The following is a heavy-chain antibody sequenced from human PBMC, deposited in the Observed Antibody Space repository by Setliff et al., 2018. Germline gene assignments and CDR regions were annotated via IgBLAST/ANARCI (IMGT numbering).Heavy chain of an antibody. J-gene: IGHJ5*02. V-gene: IGHV4-59*11. D-gene: IGHD2-2*01. CDR3: AREVNIQNIVVVPAATFDP. CDR1: GGSISSRY. Sequence: SETLSLTCTVSGGSISSRYWSWIRQPPGKGLEWIGSIYYSGSTNYNPSLKSRVTISVDTSKNQFSLKPSSVAAADTAVYYCAREVNIQNIVVVPAATFDPWGQGTLVTVSS. CDR2: IYYSGST.